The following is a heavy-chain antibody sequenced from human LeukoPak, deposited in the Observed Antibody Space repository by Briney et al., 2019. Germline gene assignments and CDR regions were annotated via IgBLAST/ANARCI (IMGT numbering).Heavy chain of an antibody. CDR2: ISWNSGNI. J-gene: IGHJ4*02. CDR3: AKDYCSSTTCYYNY. V-gene: IGHV3-9*01. D-gene: IGHD2-2*01. Sequence: SLRLSCAASGFTFEDYAMHWVRHATGKGREGVSGISWNSGNIGYADPVKGRFTIYRDNAKNSLFLQMNSLRAEDTALYYCAKDYCSSTTCYYNYWGQGTLVTVSS. CDR1: GFTFEDYA.